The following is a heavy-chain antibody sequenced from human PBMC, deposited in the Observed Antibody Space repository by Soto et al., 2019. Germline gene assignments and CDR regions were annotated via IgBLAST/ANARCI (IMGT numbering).Heavy chain of an antibody. V-gene: IGHV2-5*02. CDR1: GFSLSTSGVG. CDR2: IYWDDDK. D-gene: IGHD3-9*01. J-gene: IGHJ5*02. Sequence: SGPTLVNTTQTLTLTCTFSGFSLSTSGVGVGWIRQPPGKALEWLALIYWDDDKRHSPSLKSRLTITKDTPKNQVVLTMTNMDPVDTATYYCAHRRPRNYDILTGYYTNWFDPWGQGTLVTVSS. CDR3: AHRRPRNYDILTGYYTNWFDP.